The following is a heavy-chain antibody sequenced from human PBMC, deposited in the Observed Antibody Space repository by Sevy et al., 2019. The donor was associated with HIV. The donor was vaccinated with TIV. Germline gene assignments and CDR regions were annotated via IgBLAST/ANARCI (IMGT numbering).Heavy chain of an antibody. Sequence: SETLSLTCTVSGDSISSSTYHWGWIRQSPGKGLEWIGNIYYSGNTNYNPSLTSRATISVDTLKNQFSLNLTSGTAADTAVYYCARVVDFWGGYLDYWGQGTLVTVSS. CDR2: IYYSGNT. CDR1: GDSISSSTYH. D-gene: IGHD3-3*01. CDR3: ARVVDFWGGYLDY. V-gene: IGHV4-39*01. J-gene: IGHJ4*01.